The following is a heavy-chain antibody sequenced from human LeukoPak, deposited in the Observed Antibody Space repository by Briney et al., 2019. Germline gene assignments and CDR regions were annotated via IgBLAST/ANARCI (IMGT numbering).Heavy chain of an antibody. D-gene: IGHD6-13*01. V-gene: IGHV1-2*02. J-gene: IGHJ6*02. CDR3: ARDETAATGIAMDV. Sequence: ASVKVSCKASGYTFTAYHFHWVRLAPGQGLEWMGWINLNSGVTRYAQKFQDRVTMTRDTSITTAYMELSRLRSDDTAVYYCARDETAATGIAMDVWGQATTVTVSS. CDR2: INLNSGVT. CDR1: GYTFTAYH.